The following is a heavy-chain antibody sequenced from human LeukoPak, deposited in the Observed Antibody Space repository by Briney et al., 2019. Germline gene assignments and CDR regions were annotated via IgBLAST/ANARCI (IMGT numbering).Heavy chain of an antibody. Sequence: GRSLRLSCAASGFTFSSYAMSWVRQAPGKGLEWVSGIVGSGEATYYAHSVRGRFTISRDNSKSTLYLQINSLRAEDTAVYYCAKSIVTSPNGFDIWGQGTVVTVSS. D-gene: IGHD3-9*01. J-gene: IGHJ3*02. CDR1: GFTFSSYA. V-gene: IGHV3-23*01. CDR2: IVGSGEAT. CDR3: AKSIVTSPNGFDI.